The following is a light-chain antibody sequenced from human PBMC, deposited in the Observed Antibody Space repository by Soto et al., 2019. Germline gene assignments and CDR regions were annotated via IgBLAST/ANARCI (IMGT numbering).Light chain of an antibody. V-gene: IGKV3-20*01. CDR1: QSVSSSY. CDR2: GAS. J-gene: IGKJ1*01. Sequence: EIVMTQSPATLSVSPGERVTLSCRASQSVSSSYLAWYQQKPGQAPRLLIYGASSRATGIPDRFSGSGSGTDFTLTISRLEPEDFAVYYCQQYGSSKTFGQGTKVDIK. CDR3: QQYGSSKT.